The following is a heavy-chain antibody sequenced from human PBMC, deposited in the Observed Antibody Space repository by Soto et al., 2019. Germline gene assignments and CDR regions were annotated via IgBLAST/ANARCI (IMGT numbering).Heavy chain of an antibody. CDR2: IYYSGST. CDR3: ARFITMIDPGGFGP. D-gene: IGHD3-22*01. CDR1: GGSISSGGYY. J-gene: IGHJ5*02. Sequence: SETVSLTCTVYGGSISSGGYYWTWIRQHPGKGLEWIGYIYYSGSTYYNPSLQSRVTISVDTSSTKFTLKLSSVTAADTAVYYWARFITMIDPGGFGPRCQGTLVTVSS. V-gene: IGHV4-31*03.